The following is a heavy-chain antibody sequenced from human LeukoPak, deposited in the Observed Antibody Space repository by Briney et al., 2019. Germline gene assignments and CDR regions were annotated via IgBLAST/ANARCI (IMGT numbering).Heavy chain of an antibody. CDR3: AKDRTHRRYYDSTGYYNQYDY. Sequence: PGGSLRLSCAASGFTFSTSWMHWVRQVPGKGLVWVSRINPDGSITNYADSVKGRFTISRDNSRNTLYLQMNSLRAEDTAIYYCAKDRTHRRYYDSTGYYNQYDYWGQGALVTVSS. CDR1: GFTFSTSW. V-gene: IGHV3-74*01. D-gene: IGHD3-22*01. CDR2: INPDGSIT. J-gene: IGHJ4*02.